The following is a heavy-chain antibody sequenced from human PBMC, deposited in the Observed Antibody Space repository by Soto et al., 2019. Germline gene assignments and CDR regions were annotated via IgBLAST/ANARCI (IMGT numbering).Heavy chain of an antibody. V-gene: IGHV1-18*01. J-gene: IGHJ6*02. D-gene: IGHD3-16*01. Sequence: GASVKVSCKASGYTFTDYGISWVRQAPGQGLEWMGWISGYYSNTNYAQELQGRVTMTTDTSTSTAYMELRSLRSDDTAVYYCARLRMRAMDVWGQGTTVTVSS. CDR3: ARLRMRAMDV. CDR2: ISGYYSNT. CDR1: GYTFTDYG.